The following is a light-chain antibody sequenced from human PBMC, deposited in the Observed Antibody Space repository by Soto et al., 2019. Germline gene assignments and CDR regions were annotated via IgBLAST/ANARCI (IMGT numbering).Light chain of an antibody. Sequence: DIQMTQSPPSLSASVGDRVTITCRASQGIGSYLSWYQQKPGKVPSLLIYTSSTLQSGVPSRFSGSGSGTDFTLTINSLQPEDVATYYCQKHDTAPLTFGGGTKVEIK. J-gene: IGKJ4*01. CDR1: QGIGSY. V-gene: IGKV1-27*01. CDR3: QKHDTAPLT. CDR2: TSS.